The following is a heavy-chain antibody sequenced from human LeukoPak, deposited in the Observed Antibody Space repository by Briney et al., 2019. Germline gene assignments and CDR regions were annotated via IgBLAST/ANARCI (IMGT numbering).Heavy chain of an antibody. D-gene: IGHD6-6*01. CDR2: INSDGSST. Sequence: GGSLRLSCAASGFTFSNYWMHWVRQAPGKGLVWVSRINSDGSSTSCADSVKDRFTISRDNAKNTLYLQMNSLRAEDTAVYYCARGGPYSSSPSWGQGTLVTVSS. V-gene: IGHV3-74*01. CDR3: ARGGPYSSSPS. J-gene: IGHJ5*02. CDR1: GFTFSNYW.